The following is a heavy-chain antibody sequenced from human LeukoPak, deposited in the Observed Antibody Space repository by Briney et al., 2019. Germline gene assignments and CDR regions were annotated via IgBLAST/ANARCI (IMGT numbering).Heavy chain of an antibody. J-gene: IGHJ3*02. D-gene: IGHD3-10*01. CDR2: MNSDGSST. CDR3: ARANVLLWFGEFGDDAFDI. Sequence: PGGSLRLSCAVSGFTFSSYWMHWVRQAPGKGLVWVSRMNSDGSSTSYADSVKGRFTISRDNAKNTLYLQMNSLRAEDTAVYYCARANVLLWFGEFGDDAFDIWGQGTMVTVSS. V-gene: IGHV3-74*01. CDR1: GFTFSSYW.